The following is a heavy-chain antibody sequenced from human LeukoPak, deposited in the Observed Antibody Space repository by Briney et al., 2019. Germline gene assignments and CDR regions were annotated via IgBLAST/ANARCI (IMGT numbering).Heavy chain of an antibody. CDR2: ISYDGSNK. J-gene: IGHJ4*02. CDR1: GFTFSSYG. Sequence: PGRSLRLSCAASGFTFSSYGMHRVRQAPGKGLEWVAVISYDGSNKYYADSVKGRFTISRDNSKNTLYLQMNSLRAEDTAVYYCAKGSWWSDYWGQGTLVTVSS. CDR3: AKGSWWSDY. D-gene: IGHD2-15*01. V-gene: IGHV3-30*18.